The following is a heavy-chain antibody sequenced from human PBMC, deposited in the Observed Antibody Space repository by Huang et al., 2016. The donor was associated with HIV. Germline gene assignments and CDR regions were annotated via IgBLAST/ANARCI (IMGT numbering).Heavy chain of an antibody. Sequence: QVQLQESGPGLVKPSQTLSLTCTVSGASISSGSYYWTGIRQPAGKGLEWIGHIYTSGSTNYNPSLKSRVTISIDTSKNHFSRRLNSVTAADTAVYYCATWPPGSQMRAFDIWGPGTMITVSS. CDR3: ATWPPGSQMRAFDI. D-gene: IGHD2-15*01. CDR1: GASISSGSYY. J-gene: IGHJ3*02. V-gene: IGHV4-61*09. CDR2: IYTSGST.